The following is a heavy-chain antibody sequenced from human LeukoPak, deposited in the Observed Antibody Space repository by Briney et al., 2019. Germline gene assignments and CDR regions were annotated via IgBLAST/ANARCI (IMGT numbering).Heavy chain of an antibody. D-gene: IGHD2-2*01. J-gene: IGHJ6*02. CDR1: GFTFSSYE. Sequence: GGSLRLPCAASGFTFSSYEMNWVRQAPGKGLEWVSYISSSGSTIYYADSVKGRFTISRDNAKNSLYLQMNSLRAEDTAVYYCASPACSSTSCYGWFYYGMDVWGQGTTVTVSS. CDR2: ISSSGSTI. V-gene: IGHV3-48*03. CDR3: ASPACSSTSCYGWFYYGMDV.